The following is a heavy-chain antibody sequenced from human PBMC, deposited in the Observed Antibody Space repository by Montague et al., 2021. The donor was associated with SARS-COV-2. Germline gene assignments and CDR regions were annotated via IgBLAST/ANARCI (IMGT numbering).Heavy chain of an antibody. CDR3: ARGVEMATMGDAFDI. CDR2: ISSSSSYI. V-gene: IGHV3-21*01. CDR1: GFTFSSYS. Sequence: SLRLSCAASGFTFSSYSMNWVRQAPGKGLEWVSSISSSSSYICYADSVKGRFTISRDNAKNSLYLQMNSLRAEDTAVYYCARGVEMATMGDAFDIWGQGTMVTVSS. J-gene: IGHJ3*02. D-gene: IGHD5-24*01.